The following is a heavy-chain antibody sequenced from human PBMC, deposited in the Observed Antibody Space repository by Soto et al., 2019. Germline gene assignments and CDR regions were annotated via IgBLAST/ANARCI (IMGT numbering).Heavy chain of an antibody. CDR2: IYHSGST. CDR1: GGSISSSNW. D-gene: IGHD3-3*01. CDR3: ARGISSFLEWLTTGYFDY. V-gene: IGHV4-4*02. J-gene: IGHJ4*02. Sequence: QVQLQESGPGLVKPSGTLSLTCAVSGGSISSSNWWSWVRQPPGKGLEWIGEIYHSGSTNYNPSLKSRVTISVDKSKNQFSLKLSSVTAADTAVYYCARGISSFLEWLTTGYFDYWGQGTLVTVSS.